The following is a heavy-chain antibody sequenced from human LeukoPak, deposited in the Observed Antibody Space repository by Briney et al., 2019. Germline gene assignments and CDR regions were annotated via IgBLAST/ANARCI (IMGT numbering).Heavy chain of an antibody. CDR2: INSDGSST. V-gene: IGHV3-74*01. CDR1: GFTFSSYW. CDR3: ARVQGHPPNGLDI. D-gene: IGHD2-8*01. Sequence: PGGSLRLSCAASGFTFSSYWMHWVRQAPGKGLVWVSRINSDGSSTSYADSVKGRFTISRDNAKNTLYQQMNSLRAEDTAVYYCARVQGHPPNGLDIWGQGTMVTVSS. J-gene: IGHJ3*02.